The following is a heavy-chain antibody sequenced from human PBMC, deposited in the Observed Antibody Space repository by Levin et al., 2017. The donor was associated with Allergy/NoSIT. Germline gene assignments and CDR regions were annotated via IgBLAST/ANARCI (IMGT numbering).Heavy chain of an antibody. J-gene: IGHJ6*02. CDR1: GFTFSSYW. Sequence: GESLKISCAASGFTFSSYWMHWVRQAPGKGLVWVSRINSDGSSTSYADSVKGRFTISRDNAKNTLYLQMNSLRAEDTAVYYCAREYCSSTSCTFGMDVWGQGTTVTVSS. V-gene: IGHV3-74*01. D-gene: IGHD2-2*01. CDR2: INSDGSST. CDR3: AREYCSSTSCTFGMDV.